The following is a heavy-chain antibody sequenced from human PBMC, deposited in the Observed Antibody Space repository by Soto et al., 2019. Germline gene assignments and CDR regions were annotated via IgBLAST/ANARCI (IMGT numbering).Heavy chain of an antibody. D-gene: IGHD2-21*02. CDR1: GFTFSTYG. V-gene: IGHV3-33*01. Sequence: ESGGGVVQPGRSLRLSCAASGFTFSTYGMHWVRQAPGKGLEWVAVIWYDGSNTYYADSVKGRFTISRDNSKNTLYLQMNSLRAEDTAVYYCTRDQGDGWGQGTLVTVSS. CDR2: IWYDGSNT. J-gene: IGHJ4*02. CDR3: TRDQGDG.